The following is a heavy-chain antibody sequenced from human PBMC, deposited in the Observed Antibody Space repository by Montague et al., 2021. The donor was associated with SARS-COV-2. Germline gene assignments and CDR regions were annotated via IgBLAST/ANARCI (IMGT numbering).Heavy chain of an antibody. J-gene: IGHJ4*01. CDR3: GRDLYGSNDY. CDR2: IQRGGSVR. V-gene: IGHV3-7*01. D-gene: IGHD4-23*01. CDR1: GFSFSNHG. Sequence: SLRLSCAAPGFSFSNHGMSWVRQPPGKGLEWVATIQRGGSVRDYLGSVKGRFTISRDDARSSLSLQMNSLSAEDTALYYCGRDLYGSNDYWGRGTLVTVSA.